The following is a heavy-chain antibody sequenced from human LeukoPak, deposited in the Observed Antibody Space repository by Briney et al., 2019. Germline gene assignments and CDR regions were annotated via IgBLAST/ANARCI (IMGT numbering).Heavy chain of an antibody. CDR1: GGTFSSYA. Sequence: SVKVSCMASGGTFSSYAISWVRQAPGQGLEWMGRIIPIFGTANYAQKFQGRVTITTDESTSTAYMELSSLRSEDTAVYYCASRRTHDSSGYTSEDAFDIWGQGTMVTVSS. CDR3: ASRRTHDSSGYTSEDAFDI. D-gene: IGHD3-22*01. CDR2: IIPIFGTA. J-gene: IGHJ3*02. V-gene: IGHV1-69*05.